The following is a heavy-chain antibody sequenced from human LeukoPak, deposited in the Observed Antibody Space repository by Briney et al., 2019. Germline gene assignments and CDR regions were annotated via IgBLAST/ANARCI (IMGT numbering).Heavy chain of an antibody. V-gene: IGHV3-23*01. D-gene: IGHD2-15*01. CDR2: ISGSGGST. CDR3: AKGPSKLGYCSGGSCYSGDY. Sequence: PGGSLRLSCAASGFTFSSYAMSWVRQAPGQGLEWVSAISGSGGSTYYADSVKGRFTISRDNSKNTLYLQMNSLRAKDTAVYYCAKGPSKLGYCSGGSCYSGDYWGQGTLVTVSS. CDR1: GFTFSSYA. J-gene: IGHJ4*02.